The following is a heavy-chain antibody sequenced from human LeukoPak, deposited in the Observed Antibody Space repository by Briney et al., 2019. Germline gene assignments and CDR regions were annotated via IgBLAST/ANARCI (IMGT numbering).Heavy chain of an antibody. Sequence: GESLKISCKGSGYSFSSSWIGWVRQMPGKGLEWMGIIYPGDSDTRYSPSFQGQVTISADKSISTAYLQWSSLKASDTAMYYCARRDYYDSSGYYYEGWFDPWGQGTLVTVSS. CDR2: IYPGDSDT. D-gene: IGHD3-22*01. J-gene: IGHJ5*02. CDR1: GYSFSSSW. V-gene: IGHV5-51*01. CDR3: ARRDYYDSSGYYYEGWFDP.